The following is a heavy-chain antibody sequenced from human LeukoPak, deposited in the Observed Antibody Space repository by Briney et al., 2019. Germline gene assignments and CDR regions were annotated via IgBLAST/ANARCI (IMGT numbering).Heavy chain of an antibody. V-gene: IGHV4-39*07. CDR2: IYYSGNT. D-gene: IGHD6-13*01. J-gene: IGHJ4*02. CDR3: ARDRGIAAAVHTTRYYFDY. CDR1: GGSISSTTYY. Sequence: SETLSLTCTVSGGSISSTTYYWGWIRQPPGKGLERIGTIYYSGNTYYDPSLKSRVPISVETSKNQFSLKLSSVTAADTAVYYCARDRGIAAAVHTTRYYFDYRGQGTLVTVSS.